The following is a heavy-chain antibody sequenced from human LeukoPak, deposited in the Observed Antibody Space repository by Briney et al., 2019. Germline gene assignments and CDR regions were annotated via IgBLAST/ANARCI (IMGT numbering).Heavy chain of an antibody. CDR1: GFTFSSYS. Sequence: GGSLRLSCAASGFTFSSYSMNWIRQAPGKGLEWVSSISSITSYLDYANSVKDRFTISKVNAKNSMYLQMNSLRAEDTAVYYCARAGGSTVSHSDYWGQGTLVTVSS. D-gene: IGHD4-17*01. CDR3: ARAGGSTVSHSDY. CDR2: ISSITSYL. J-gene: IGHJ4*02. V-gene: IGHV3-21*01.